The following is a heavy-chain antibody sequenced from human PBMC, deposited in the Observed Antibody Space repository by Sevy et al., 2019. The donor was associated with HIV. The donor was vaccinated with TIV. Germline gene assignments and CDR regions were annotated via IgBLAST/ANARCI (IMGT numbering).Heavy chain of an antibody. CDR2: IKQDGSDK. V-gene: IGHV3-7*01. CDR3: ARDHDYGDYDY. Sequence: GGSLRLSCAASGFTFSSNWMSWVRQAPGKWLEWVANIKQDGSDKYYVDSVKGRFTISRDNAKNSLYLQMNSLRVEDTAVYYCARDHDYGDYDYWGQGTLVTVSS. CDR1: GFTFSSNW. J-gene: IGHJ4*02. D-gene: IGHD4-17*01.